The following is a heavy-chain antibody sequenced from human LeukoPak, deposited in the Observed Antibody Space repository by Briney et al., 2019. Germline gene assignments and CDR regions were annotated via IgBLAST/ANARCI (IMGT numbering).Heavy chain of an antibody. D-gene: IGHD4-17*01. CDR1: GFSFGTYW. CDR2: INSDASSK. Sequence: PGGSLRLSCGASGFSFGTYWLHWVRQAPGKGLVWVSRINSDASSKSYADSVKGRFTISRDNAKNTVYLQVNSLRAEDTAVYYCTREFDYGDYEGYGMDVWGQGTTVTVSS. V-gene: IGHV3-74*01. CDR3: TREFDYGDYEGYGMDV. J-gene: IGHJ6*02.